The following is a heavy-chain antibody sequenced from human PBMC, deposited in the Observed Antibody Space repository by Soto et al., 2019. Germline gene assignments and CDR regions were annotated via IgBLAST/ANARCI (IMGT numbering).Heavy chain of an antibody. V-gene: IGHV3-30-3*01. CDR3: ANGAANFDY. D-gene: IGHD2-15*01. Sequence: GGSLRLSCAASGFTFSSYSMHWVRQAPGKGLEWVAVISNGGSSKYYVDSVEGRFTISRDNPENTLYLQMNSLRVDDTAVYYCANGAANFDYWGQGTPVTVSS. CDR2: ISNGGSSK. J-gene: IGHJ4*02. CDR1: GFTFSSYS.